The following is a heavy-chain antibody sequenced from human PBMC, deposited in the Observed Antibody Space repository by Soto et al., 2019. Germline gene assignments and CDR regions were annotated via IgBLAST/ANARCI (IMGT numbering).Heavy chain of an antibody. CDR2: ISYDGSNK. J-gene: IGHJ4*02. CDR1: GFTFSSYG. V-gene: IGHV3-30*03. D-gene: IGHD3-10*01. CDR3: ARDRDYYGSGSYSGALDY. Sequence: GGSLRLSCAASGFTFSSYGMHWVRQAPGKGLEWVAVISYDGSNKYYADSVKGRFTISRDNSKNTLYLQMNSLRAEDTAVYYCARDRDYYGSGSYSGALDYWGQGTLVTVSS.